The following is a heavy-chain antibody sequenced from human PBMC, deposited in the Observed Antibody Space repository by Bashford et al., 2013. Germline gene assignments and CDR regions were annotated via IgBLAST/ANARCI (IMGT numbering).Heavy chain of an antibody. CDR3: ASQGSGYEPFDY. V-gene: IGHV4-61*02. Sequence: SETLSLTCTVSGGSISSGSYYWSWIRQPAGKGLEWIGRIYSSGSTYYNPSLKSRVTISVDTSKNQFSLKLSSVTAADTAVYYCASQGSGYEPFDYWGQGTLVTVSS. CDR1: GGSISSGSYY. CDR2: IYSSGST. J-gene: IGHJ4*02. D-gene: IGHD5-12*01.